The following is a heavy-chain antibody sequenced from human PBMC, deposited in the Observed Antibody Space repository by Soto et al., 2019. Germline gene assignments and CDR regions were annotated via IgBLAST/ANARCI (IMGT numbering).Heavy chain of an antibody. CDR2: IWYDGSNK. CDR3: AKRRASYLEATAKSLDY. V-gene: IGHV3-30*02. CDR1: GFTFSSYG. J-gene: IGHJ4*02. D-gene: IGHD1-26*01. Sequence: GGSLRLSCAASGFTFSSYGMHWVRQAPGKGLEWVAVIWYDGSNKYYADSVKGRFTISRDNSKNTLYLQMDSLRPEDTAVYYCAKRRASYLEATAKSLDYWCQGTLVTVSS.